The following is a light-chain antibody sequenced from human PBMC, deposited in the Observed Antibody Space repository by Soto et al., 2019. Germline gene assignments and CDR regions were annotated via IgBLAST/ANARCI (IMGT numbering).Light chain of an antibody. CDR1: QDITNY. CDR3: QQYDNLPYT. Sequence: DIQITQSPSSLSASVGDRVTITCQATQDITNYLNWYQQKPGKVPKLLIYDASNLEPGGPSRFSGSGSGTDFTFTISGLQPEDIATYYCQQYDNLPYTFGQGTKLEIK. CDR2: DAS. V-gene: IGKV1-33*01. J-gene: IGKJ2*01.